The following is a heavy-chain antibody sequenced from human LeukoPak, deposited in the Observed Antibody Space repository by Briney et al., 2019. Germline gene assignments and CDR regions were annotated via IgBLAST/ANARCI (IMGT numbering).Heavy chain of an antibody. CDR3: TTLLLWFGDAGDY. CDR1: GFSFSNAW. D-gene: IGHD3-10*01. J-gene: IGHJ4*02. V-gene: IGHV3-15*01. Sequence: GGSLRLSCAASGFSFSNAWMSWVRQAPGKGLEWVGRIKSKTDGGTTDYAAPVKGRFTISRDDSKNTLYLQMNSLKTDDTAVYYCTTLLLWFGDAGDYWGQGTQVTVSS. CDR2: IKSKTDGGTT.